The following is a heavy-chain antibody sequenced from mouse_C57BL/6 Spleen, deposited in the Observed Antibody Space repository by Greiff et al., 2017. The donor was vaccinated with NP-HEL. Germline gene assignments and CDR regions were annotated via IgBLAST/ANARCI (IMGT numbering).Heavy chain of an antibody. Sequence: EVQLQQSGPELVKPGASVKISCKASGYTFTDYYMNWVKQSHGKSLEWIGDINPNNGGTSYNQKFKGKATLTVDKSSSTAYMELRSLTSEDSAVYYCAELPWFAYWGQGTLVTVSA. J-gene: IGHJ3*01. CDR3: AELPWFAY. CDR2: INPNNGGT. V-gene: IGHV1-26*01. CDR1: GYTFTDYY.